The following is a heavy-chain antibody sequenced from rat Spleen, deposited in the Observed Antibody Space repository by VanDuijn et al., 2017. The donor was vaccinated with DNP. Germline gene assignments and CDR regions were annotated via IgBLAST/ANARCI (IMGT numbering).Heavy chain of an antibody. D-gene: IGHD1-11*01. J-gene: IGHJ2*01. Sequence: EVQLVESGGGLVQPGRSLKLSCAASGFTFSDYNMAWVRQAPTRGLEWVAAISTGGGNIYYRDSVKGRFTISRDNTKNTLYLQMNSLRSEDTATYYCARGGRSYFDYWGHGVMVTVSS. V-gene: IGHV5-25*01. CDR1: GFTFSDYN. CDR2: ISTGGGNI. CDR3: ARGGRSYFDY.